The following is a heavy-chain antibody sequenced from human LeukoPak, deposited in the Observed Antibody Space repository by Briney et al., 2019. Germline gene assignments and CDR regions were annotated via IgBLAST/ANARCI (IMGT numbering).Heavy chain of an antibody. V-gene: IGHV4-59*01. CDR3: ARESAAGNFDY. CDR2: IYYSGST. D-gene: IGHD6-13*01. Sequence: PSETLSLTCTVSGGSISSYYWSWIRQPPGKGLEWIGYIYYSGSTNYNPSLKSRVTISVDTSKNQFPLKLSSVTAADTAVYYCARESAAGNFDYWGQGTLVTVSS. CDR1: GGSISSYY. J-gene: IGHJ4*02.